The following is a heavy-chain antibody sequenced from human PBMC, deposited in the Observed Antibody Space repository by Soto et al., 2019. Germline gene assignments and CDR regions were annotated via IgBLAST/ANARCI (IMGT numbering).Heavy chain of an antibody. CDR3: ARGGTGVTMVRGVMVYGMDV. D-gene: IGHD3-10*01. J-gene: IGHJ6*02. V-gene: IGHV1-2*02. CDR1: GYTFTGYY. Sequence: ASVKFHCKASGYTFTGYYMHLVRQAPGQGLDWMGWINPNSGGTNYAQKFQGRVTMTRDTSISTAYMELSRLRSDDTAVYYCARGGTGVTMVRGVMVYGMDVWGQGTTVTVSS. CDR2: INPNSGGT.